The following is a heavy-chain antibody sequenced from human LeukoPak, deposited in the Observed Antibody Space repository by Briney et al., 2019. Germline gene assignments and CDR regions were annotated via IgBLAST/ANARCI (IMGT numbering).Heavy chain of an antibody. D-gene: IGHD3-10*01. Sequence: GGSLRLSCAASGFTFSSYAMSWVRQAPGKGLEWVSAISGSGGSTYYADSVKGRFTISRDNSKNTPSLQMNTLRAEDTAIYYCARPTLEYHYGLGSFDYWGQGTLVTVSS. CDR2: ISGSGGST. CDR3: ARPTLEYHYGLGSFDY. J-gene: IGHJ4*02. V-gene: IGHV3-23*01. CDR1: GFTFSSYA.